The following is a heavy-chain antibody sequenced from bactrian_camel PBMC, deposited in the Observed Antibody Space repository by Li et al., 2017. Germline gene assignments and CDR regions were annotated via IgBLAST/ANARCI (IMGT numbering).Heavy chain of an antibody. Sequence: DVQLVESGGGSVQAGGSLRLSCVASGYAYSGNCMGWFRQAPGKEREGVAAAGDDDVTSYTDSVKGRFTISKDTAKNTLYLQMENLKPEDTAMYYCAANKPPCYYSETLAAQADDFNHWGQGTQVTVS. CDR2: AGDDDVT. V-gene: IGHV3S44*01. J-gene: IGHJ4*01. CDR1: GYAYSGNC. D-gene: IGHD2*01. CDR3: AANKPPCYYSETLAAQADDFNH.